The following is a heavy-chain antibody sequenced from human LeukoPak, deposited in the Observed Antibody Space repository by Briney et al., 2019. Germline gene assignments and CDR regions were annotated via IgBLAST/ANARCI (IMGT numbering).Heavy chain of an antibody. J-gene: IGHJ4*02. CDR2: IYYSGST. CDR3: ARRPRNAIRASIGY. Sequence: SETLSLTCTVSGGSISSYYWSWIRQPPGKGLEWIGYIYYSGSTNYNPSLKSRVTISVDTSKNQFSLKLSSVTAADTAVYYCARRPRNAIRASIGYWGQGTLVTVSS. D-gene: IGHD2-2*02. V-gene: IGHV4-59*12. CDR1: GGSISSYY.